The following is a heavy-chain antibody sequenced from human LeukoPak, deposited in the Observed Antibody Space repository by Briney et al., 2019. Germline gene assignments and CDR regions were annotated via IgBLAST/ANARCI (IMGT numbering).Heavy chain of an antibody. D-gene: IGHD1-14*01. J-gene: IGHJ4*02. CDR1: GFSFSNYD. Sequence: GGSLRLSCAASGFSFSNYDMHWVRQAPGKRLEWVAIIWFDGSAKYYGDSVRGRFTVSRDNFKNSLYLQMNSLRVEDTAVYYCARDLNREDFDYWGQGTLVAVSS. CDR2: IWFDGSAK. CDR3: ARDLNREDFDY. V-gene: IGHV3-33*01.